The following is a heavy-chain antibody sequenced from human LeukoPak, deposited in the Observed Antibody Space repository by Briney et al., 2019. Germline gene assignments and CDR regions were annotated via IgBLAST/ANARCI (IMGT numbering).Heavy chain of an antibody. Sequence: GGSLRLSCAASGFTFSSYSMNWVRQAPGKGLEWVSSISSSSSYIYYADSVKGRFTISRDNAKNSLYLQMNSLRAEDTAVYYCAGETAAAGNDFDYWGQGTLVTVSS. J-gene: IGHJ4*02. CDR2: ISSSSSYI. V-gene: IGHV3-21*01. CDR1: GFTFSSYS. CDR3: AGETAAAGNDFDY. D-gene: IGHD6-13*01.